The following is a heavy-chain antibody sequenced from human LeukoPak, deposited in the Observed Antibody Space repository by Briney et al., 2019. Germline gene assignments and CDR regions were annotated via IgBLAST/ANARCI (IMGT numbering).Heavy chain of an antibody. Sequence: GGSLRLSCEASGFTFSGSGLHWVRQASGKGLEWVGRIRTKGNKGATSYAASVNGRFTISTDDSQNTAFLHMNSLKTEDTAVYYCTVSGGTYQYWGQGTQVTVSS. D-gene: IGHD2-15*01. CDR1: GFTFSGSG. CDR2: IRTKGNKGAT. V-gene: IGHV3-73*01. CDR3: TVSGGTYQY. J-gene: IGHJ4*02.